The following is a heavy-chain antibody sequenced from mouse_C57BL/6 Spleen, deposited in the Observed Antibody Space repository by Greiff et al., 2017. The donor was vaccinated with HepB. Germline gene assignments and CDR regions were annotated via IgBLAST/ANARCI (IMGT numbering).Heavy chain of an antibody. CDR1: GYTFTSYW. J-gene: IGHJ3*01. V-gene: IGHV1-55*01. D-gene: IGHD2-3*01. CDR3: ARRDGYYLSWFAY. Sequence: QVQLQQSGAELVKPGASVKMSCKASGYTFTSYWITWVKRRPGQGLEWIGDIYPGSGSTNYNEKFKSKATLTVDTSSSTAYMQLSSLTSEDSAVYYCARRDGYYLSWFAYWGQGTLVTVSA. CDR2: IYPGSGST.